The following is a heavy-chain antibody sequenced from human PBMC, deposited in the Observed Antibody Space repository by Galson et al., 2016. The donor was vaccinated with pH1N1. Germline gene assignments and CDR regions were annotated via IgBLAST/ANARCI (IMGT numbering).Heavy chain of an antibody. D-gene: IGHD6-19*01. CDR3: ARETPYSSGWGYYYGMDV. CDR2: TSYDGSNK. V-gene: IGHV3-30-3*01. J-gene: IGHJ6*02. Sequence: SLRLSCAASGFTFSTYAMHWVRQAPGKGLEWVALTSYDGSNKYYVDSVKGRFTISRDNSKNTLYLEMNSLRAEDTAVYYCARETPYSSGWGYYYGMDVWGQGTTVTVSS. CDR1: GFTFSTYA.